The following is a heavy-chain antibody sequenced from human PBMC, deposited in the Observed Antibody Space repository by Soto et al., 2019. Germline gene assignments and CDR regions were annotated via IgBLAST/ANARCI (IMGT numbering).Heavy chain of an antibody. Sequence: SETLSLTCTVSGDCISSSRYYLGWIRQPPGKGLEWIGSIYYSGSTYYNPSLKSRVTISVDTSKNQFSLKLSSVTAADTAVYYCASFYDSSGYYYSDYYYYGMDVWGQGTTVTVSS. D-gene: IGHD3-22*01. V-gene: IGHV4-39*01. CDR3: ASFYDSSGYYYSDYYYYGMDV. CDR2: IYYSGST. J-gene: IGHJ6*02. CDR1: GDCISSSRYY.